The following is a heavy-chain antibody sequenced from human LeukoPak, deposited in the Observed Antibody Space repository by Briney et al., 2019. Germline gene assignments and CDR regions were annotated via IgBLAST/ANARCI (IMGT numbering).Heavy chain of an antibody. CDR2: IYHSGRT. V-gene: IGHV4-38-2*02. CDR1: GYSISSGYY. D-gene: IGHD3-16*01. J-gene: IGHJ2*01. CDR3: ARLFGPKGSAQMWYFDL. Sequence: SETLSLTCTVSGYSISSGYYWGWIRQPPGKGLEWIGSIYHSGRTYYNPSLKSRVTISVDTSKNQFSLELTSVTAADTAVYYCARLFGPKGSAQMWYFDLWGRGTLVTVSS.